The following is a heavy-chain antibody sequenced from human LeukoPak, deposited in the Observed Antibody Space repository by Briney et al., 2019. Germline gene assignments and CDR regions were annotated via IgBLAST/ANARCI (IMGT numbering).Heavy chain of an antibody. CDR1: GGSINTYY. V-gene: IGHV4-59*01. CDR3: ARDGALYSSGWYGNFDY. D-gene: IGHD6-19*01. CDR2: IYSSGST. J-gene: IGHJ4*02. Sequence: TSETLSLTCTVSGGSINTYYWNWIRQPPGKGLEWIGYIYSSGSTNYNPSLKSRVTISVDTSKNQFSLKLSSVTAADTAVYYCARDGALYSSGWYGNFDYWGQGTLVTVSS.